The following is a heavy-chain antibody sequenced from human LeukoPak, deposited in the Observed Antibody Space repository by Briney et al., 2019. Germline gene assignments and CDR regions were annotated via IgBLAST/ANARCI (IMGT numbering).Heavy chain of an antibody. CDR1: GFTFSSYS. D-gene: IGHD6-13*01. CDR2: ISSSSSYI. V-gene: IGHV3-21*01. J-gene: IGHJ4*02. Sequence: GGSLRLSCAASGFTFSSYSMNWVRQAPGKGLEWVSSISSSSSYIYYADSVKGRFTISRDNAKNSLYLQMNSLRAGDTAVYYCAIIAAAGSPLDYWGQGTLVTVSS. CDR3: AIIAAAGSPLDY.